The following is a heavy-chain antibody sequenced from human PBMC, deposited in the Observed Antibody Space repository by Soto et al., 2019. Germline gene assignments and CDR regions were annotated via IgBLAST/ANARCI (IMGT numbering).Heavy chain of an antibody. CDR3: ARGKCSGRERDWFDT. Sequence: QVQLQESGPGLVKPSQTLSLTCSVSGYSMRIGGYYWSWIRQLPGKALEWIGYIYYSGSTNYNPSVKSRVTISVDTSKNQLSLRLSSVTAADTAVYYCARGKCSGRERDWFDTWGQGTRVTVSS. J-gene: IGHJ5*02. CDR2: IYYSGST. V-gene: IGHV4-31*03. D-gene: IGHD3-10*02. CDR1: GYSMRIGGYY.